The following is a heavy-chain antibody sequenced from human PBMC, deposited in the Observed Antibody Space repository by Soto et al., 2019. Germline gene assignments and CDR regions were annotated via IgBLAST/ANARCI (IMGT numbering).Heavy chain of an antibody. Sequence: QVQLQESGPGLVKPSETLSLTCTVSGGSISSYHWSWIRQPPGKGLEWIGYIYYSGSTNYNPSLKSRVTISVDTSKNQCSLKRTSVTAADTAVYYCARDRAAGGNSEWFFDLWGRGTLVTVSS. CDR3: ARDRAAGGNSEWFFDL. D-gene: IGHD6-13*01. CDR2: IYYSGST. CDR1: GGSISSYH. J-gene: IGHJ2*01. V-gene: IGHV4-59*01.